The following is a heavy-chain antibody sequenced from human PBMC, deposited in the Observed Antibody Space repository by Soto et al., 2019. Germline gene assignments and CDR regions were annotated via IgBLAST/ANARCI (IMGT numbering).Heavy chain of an antibody. CDR3: ASRARAPTIGAGAATLADYYYYYMDV. D-gene: IGHD2-15*01. J-gene: IGHJ6*03. CDR2: IYYSGST. V-gene: IGHV4-59*08. Sequence: SETLSLTCTVSGGSISSYYWSWIRQPPGKGLEWIGYIYYSGSTNYNPSLKSRVTISVDTSKNQFSLKLSSVTAADTAVYYCASRARAPTIGAGAATLADYYYYYMDVWGKGTTVTVSS. CDR1: GGSISSYY.